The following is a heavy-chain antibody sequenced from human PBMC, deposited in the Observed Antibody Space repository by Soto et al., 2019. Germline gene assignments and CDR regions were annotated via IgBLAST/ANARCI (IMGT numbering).Heavy chain of an antibody. Sequence: PSETLSLTCTVSGGSISSYYWSWIRQPPGKGLEWIGYIYYSGSTNYNPSLKSRVTISVDTSKNQFSLKLSSVTAADTAVYYCARTGGYQKKYYYYYGMDVWGQGTTVTVSS. V-gene: IGHV4-59*01. CDR3: ARTGGYQKKYYYYYGMDV. CDR2: IYYSGST. J-gene: IGHJ6*02. D-gene: IGHD3-22*01. CDR1: GGSISSYY.